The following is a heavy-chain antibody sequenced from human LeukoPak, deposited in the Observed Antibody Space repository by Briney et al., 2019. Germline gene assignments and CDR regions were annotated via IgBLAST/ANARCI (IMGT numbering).Heavy chain of an antibody. Sequence: PGGSLRLSCAASGFTFSSYAMSWVRQAPGKGLEWVSTINSHGDSTCYADSVKGRFTISRSNSRNTLYLQMSTLRAEDTAVYYCATSSTLIVVVPTAIRDYWGQGTLVTVSS. CDR3: ATSSTLIVVVPTAIRDY. V-gene: IGHV3-23*01. CDR2: INSHGDST. J-gene: IGHJ4*02. D-gene: IGHD2-2*02. CDR1: GFTFSSYA.